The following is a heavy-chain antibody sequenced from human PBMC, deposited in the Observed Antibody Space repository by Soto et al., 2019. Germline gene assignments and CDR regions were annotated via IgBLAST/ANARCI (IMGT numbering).Heavy chain of an antibody. CDR2: ISGSGGST. D-gene: IGHD3-10*01. CDR3: AKEFSYYGSGSYYSPLDY. J-gene: IGHJ4*02. Sequence: EVQLLESGGGLVQPGGSLRLSCAASGFTFSSYAMSWVRQAPGKGLEWVSAISGSGGSTYYADSVKGRFTISRDNSKNTLYLQMNSLRAEDTAVYYCAKEFSYYGSGSYYSPLDYWGQGTLVTVSS. V-gene: IGHV3-23*01. CDR1: GFTFSSYA.